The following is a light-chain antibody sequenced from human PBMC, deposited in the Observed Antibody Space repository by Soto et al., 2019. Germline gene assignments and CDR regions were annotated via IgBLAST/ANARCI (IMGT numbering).Light chain of an antibody. V-gene: IGLV2-23*01. J-gene: IGLJ1*01. CDR1: STDVGAYNL. CDR2: DTN. CDR3: CAHTTRGTYV. Sequence: QSALTQPASVTGSPGQSITIPCTRTSTDVGAYNLVSWYQQHPGKAPKLMISDTNTRPSGISYRFSTSKSGNTDSLTISGFQADDEADYYCCAHTTRGTYVFGIGTMVTVL.